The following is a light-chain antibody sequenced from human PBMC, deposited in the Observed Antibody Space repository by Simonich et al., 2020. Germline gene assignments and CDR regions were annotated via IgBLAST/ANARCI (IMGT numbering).Light chain of an antibody. CDR2: EGS. V-gene: IGLV2-23*01. J-gene: IGLJ3*02. CDR1: SSDVGSYNR. CDR3: CSYAGSSTV. Sequence: QSALTQPASVSGSPGQSITISCTGTSSDVGSYNRVSWYQQHPDKAPKLIIYEGSKRPSGVSNRFSGSKSGNTASLTISGLQAEDEADYYCCSYAGSSTVFGGGTKLTVL.